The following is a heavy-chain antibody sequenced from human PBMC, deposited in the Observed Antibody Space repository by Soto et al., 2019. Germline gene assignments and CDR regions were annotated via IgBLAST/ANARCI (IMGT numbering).Heavy chain of an antibody. J-gene: IGHJ5*02. CDR3: AREKWGSGSRWLDP. D-gene: IGHD6-19*01. V-gene: IGHV1-3*01. CDR2: INVGNGNT. CDR1: CYTYISYS. Sequence: ASGKVSCKASCYTYISYSMHWVRQAPGKRLEWMGWINVGNGNTKYSQNFQGRVTINQDTSASTAYMELSSLTSEDTAVYYCAREKWGSGSRWLDPWGQGTLVTVSS.